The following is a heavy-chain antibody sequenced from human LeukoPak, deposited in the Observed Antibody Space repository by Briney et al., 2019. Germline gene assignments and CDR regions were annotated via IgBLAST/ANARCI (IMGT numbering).Heavy chain of an antibody. D-gene: IGHD5-18*01. J-gene: IGHJ3*02. V-gene: IGHV4-59*01. CDR1: GGSISSYY. Sequence: SGTLSLTCTVSGGSISSYYWSWIRQPPGKGLEWIGYIYYSGSTNYNPSLKSRVTISVDTSKNQFSLKLSSVTAADTAVYYCASGYSYGLDAFDIWGQGTMVTVSS. CDR3: ASGYSYGLDAFDI. CDR2: IYYSGST.